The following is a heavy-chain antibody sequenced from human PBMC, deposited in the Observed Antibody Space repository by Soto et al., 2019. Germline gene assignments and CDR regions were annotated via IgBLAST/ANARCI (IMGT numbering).Heavy chain of an antibody. V-gene: IGHV1-18*01. Sequence: ASVKVSCKASGYTFTSYGISWVRQAPGQGLEWMGWISAYNGNTNYAQKLQGRVTMTTDTSTSTAYMELRSLRSDDTAVYYCARDRRFYDFWSGYLGGTPEDYYYGMDVWGRGTTVTV. J-gene: IGHJ6*02. CDR1: GYTFTSYG. CDR2: ISAYNGNT. CDR3: ARDRRFYDFWSGYLGGTPEDYYYGMDV. D-gene: IGHD3-3*01.